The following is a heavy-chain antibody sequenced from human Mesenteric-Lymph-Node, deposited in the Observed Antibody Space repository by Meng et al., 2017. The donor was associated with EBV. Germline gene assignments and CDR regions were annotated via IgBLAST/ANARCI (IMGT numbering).Heavy chain of an antibody. Sequence: LQRQGGGPGLVKPSETLSLTCTVSGGSISSSSYYWGWIRQPPGQGLEWIGSFYYSGSTYYNPSLKSRVTISEHTSKNQFSLKLSSVTAADTAVYYCARVLLRGVILLWGQGTLVTVSS. J-gene: IGHJ4*02. D-gene: IGHD3-10*01. CDR2: FYYSGST. CDR1: GGSISSSSYY. CDR3: ARVLLRGVILL. V-gene: IGHV4-39*07.